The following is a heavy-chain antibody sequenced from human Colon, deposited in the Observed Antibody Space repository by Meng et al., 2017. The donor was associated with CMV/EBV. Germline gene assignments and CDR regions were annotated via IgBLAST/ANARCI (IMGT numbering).Heavy chain of an antibody. V-gene: IGHV6-1*01. Sequence: TSAIAGDIVSSDSGAWSGLTPSREIGLQWLARTYSRSKWYNDYAVSVQSRITINPATSKYQFPLQLTSATPADTALYYCATSRPHFVYWGQGTLVTVSS. CDR2: TYSRSKWYN. CDR3: ATSRPHFVY. CDR1: GDIVSSDSGA. J-gene: IGHJ4*02.